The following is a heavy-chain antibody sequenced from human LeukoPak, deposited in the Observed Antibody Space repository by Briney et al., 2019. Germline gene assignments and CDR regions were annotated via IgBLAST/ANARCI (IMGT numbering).Heavy chain of an antibody. D-gene: IGHD3-9*01. CDR3: ASDHYDILTGRTVDY. J-gene: IGHJ4*02. Sequence: GGSLRLSCAASGFTFSSYWMHWVRQAPGKRLVWVSCINSDGSSTRYADSVKGRFTNSRDNAKNTLYLQMNSLRAEDTAVYYCASDHYDILTGRTVDYWGQGTLVTVSS. V-gene: IGHV3-74*01. CDR1: GFTFSSYW. CDR2: INSDGSST.